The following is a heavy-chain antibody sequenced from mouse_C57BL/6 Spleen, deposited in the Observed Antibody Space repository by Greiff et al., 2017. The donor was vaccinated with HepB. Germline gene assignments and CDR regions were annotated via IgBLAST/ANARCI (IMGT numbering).Heavy chain of an antibody. D-gene: IGHD3-3*01. CDR1: GFNIKDYY. Sequence: VQLQQSGAELVKPGASVKLSCTASGFNIKDYYMHWVKQRTEQGLDWIGRIAPEDGETKYAPKFQGKATITEDTSSNTAYLQLSSLTSEDTAVYYCARSDSPEFAYWGQGTLVTVSA. J-gene: IGHJ3*01. V-gene: IGHV14-2*01. CDR2: IAPEDGET. CDR3: ARSDSPEFAY.